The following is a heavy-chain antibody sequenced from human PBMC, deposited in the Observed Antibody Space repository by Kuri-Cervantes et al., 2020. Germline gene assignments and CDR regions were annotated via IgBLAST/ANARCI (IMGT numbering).Heavy chain of an antibody. D-gene: IGHD3-10*01. Sequence: ASVKVSCKASGGTFSSYAISWVRQAPGQGLEWMGWISSYNGNTDSAQKHQGRVTMTTDTSTSTAYMELRSLRSDDTAVYYCARDLAGDYWGQGTLVTVSS. CDR1: GGTFSSYA. J-gene: IGHJ4*02. CDR3: ARDLAGDY. V-gene: IGHV1-18*01. CDR2: ISSYNGNT.